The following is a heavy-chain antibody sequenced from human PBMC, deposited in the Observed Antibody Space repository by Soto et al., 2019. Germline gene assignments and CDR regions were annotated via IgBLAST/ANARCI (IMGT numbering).Heavy chain of an antibody. CDR1: GFSLSTSGVG. CDR3: AHSGRSSYYYDSRRVINYRRVFDY. V-gene: IGHV2-5*01. J-gene: IGHJ4*02. CDR2: IYWNDDK. Sequence: QITLKESGPTLVKPTQTLTLTCTFSGFSLSTSGVGVGWIRQPPGKALEWLALIYWNDDKRYSPSLKSRLTITKDTSKNQVVLTMTNMDPVDTATYYCAHSGRSSYYYDSRRVINYRRVFDYWGQGTLVTVSS. D-gene: IGHD3-22*01.